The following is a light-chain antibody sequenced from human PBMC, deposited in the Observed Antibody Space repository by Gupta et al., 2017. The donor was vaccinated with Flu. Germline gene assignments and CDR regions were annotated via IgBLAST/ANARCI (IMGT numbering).Light chain of an antibody. Sequence: PSSLSASVGDRVTITCRASQGISSYLAWYQQKPGKVPTLLIYAASSLQSGVPSRFSGSGSGTDFTLTISSLQPEDVATYYCQKENSAPRTFGQGTKVEIK. V-gene: IGKV1-27*01. CDR1: QGISSY. J-gene: IGKJ1*01. CDR2: AAS. CDR3: QKENSAPRT.